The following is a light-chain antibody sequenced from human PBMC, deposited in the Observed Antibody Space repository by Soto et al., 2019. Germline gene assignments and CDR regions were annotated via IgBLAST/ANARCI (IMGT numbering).Light chain of an antibody. CDR2: DAS. CDR3: QQYNSFSPWT. V-gene: IGKV1-5*01. CDR1: QSISSW. Sequence: DIQMTQSPSTLSASVGDRVTITCRASQSISSWLAWFQQKPGKAPKLLIHDASSLESGVPSRFSGSGSGTELTLTISSLQPDDFATYYCQQYNSFSPWTFGQGTKVEIK. J-gene: IGKJ1*01.